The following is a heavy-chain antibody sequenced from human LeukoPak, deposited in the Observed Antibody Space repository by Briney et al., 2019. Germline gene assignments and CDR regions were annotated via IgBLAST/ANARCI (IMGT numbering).Heavy chain of an antibody. D-gene: IGHD1-7*01. Sequence: PSETLSLTCTVSGGSISSYYWSWIRQPPGKGLECIGYIYYSGSTNYNPSLKSRVTISVDTSKNQFSLKLSSVTAADTAVYYCARDGEEDGTFDYWGQGTLVTVSS. CDR1: GGSISSYY. CDR3: ARDGEEDGTFDY. J-gene: IGHJ4*02. CDR2: IYYSGST. V-gene: IGHV4-59*01.